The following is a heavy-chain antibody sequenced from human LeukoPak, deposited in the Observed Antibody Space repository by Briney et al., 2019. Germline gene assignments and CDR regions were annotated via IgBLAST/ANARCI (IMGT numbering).Heavy chain of an antibody. D-gene: IGHD2-15*01. CDR2: MNPNNGDA. J-gene: IGHJ5*02. V-gene: IGHV1-8*03. CDR1: GYTFTSYI. CDR3: ARKNYCSGGSCYSRGWFDP. Sequence: ASVKVSCKASGYTFTSYIVNWVRQATGQGLEWMGWMNPNNGDAGYAHKFQGRVTITRDTSKNTAYMELTGLTSEDTAMYYCARKNYCSGGSCYSRGWFDPWGQGTLVTVSS.